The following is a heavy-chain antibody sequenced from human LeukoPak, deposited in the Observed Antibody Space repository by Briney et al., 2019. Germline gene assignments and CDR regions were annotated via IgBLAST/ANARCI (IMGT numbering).Heavy chain of an antibody. CDR2: IYHSGST. D-gene: IGHD5-12*01. Sequence: PSQTLSLTCTVSGGSISSGGYYWSWIRQPPGKGLEWIGYIYHSGSTNYNPSLKSRVTISVDTSKNQFSLKLSSVTAADTGVYYCARGGYSGYDPFDLWGQGTLVTVSS. CDR3: ARGGYSGYDPFDL. J-gene: IGHJ4*02. CDR1: GGSISSGGYY. V-gene: IGHV4-30-2*01.